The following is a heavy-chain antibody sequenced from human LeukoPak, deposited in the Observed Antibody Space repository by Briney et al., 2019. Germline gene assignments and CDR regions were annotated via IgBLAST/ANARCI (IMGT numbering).Heavy chain of an antibody. J-gene: IGHJ6*03. CDR1: GFTRSTYG. V-gene: IGHV3-30*03. CDR3: AREGTMDRGVIKSYYYYYMDV. D-gene: IGHD3-10*01. CDR2: MSYEGTIK. Sequence: TGGSLRLSCAASGFTRSTYGMHWVRQAPGKGLEWVTFMSYEGTIKIYGDCVKRRFTISRDNAKNTLYLQMNSLRAEDTAVYYCAREGTMDRGVIKSYYYYYMDVWGKGTTVTISS.